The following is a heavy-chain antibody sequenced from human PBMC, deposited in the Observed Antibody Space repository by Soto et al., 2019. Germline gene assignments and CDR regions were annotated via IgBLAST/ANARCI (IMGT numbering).Heavy chain of an antibody. D-gene: IGHD6-13*01. J-gene: IGHJ6*02. CDR3: ARDIALQHYYYYGMDV. V-gene: IGHV3-30-3*01. Sequence: VQMLESGGGLVQPGGSLRLSCAASGFTFSSYAMHWVRQAPGKGLEWVAVISYDGSNKYYADSVKGRFTISRDNSKNTLYLQMNSLRAEDTAVYYCARDIALQHYYYYGMDVWGQGTTVTVSS. CDR1: GFTFSSYA. CDR2: ISYDGSNK.